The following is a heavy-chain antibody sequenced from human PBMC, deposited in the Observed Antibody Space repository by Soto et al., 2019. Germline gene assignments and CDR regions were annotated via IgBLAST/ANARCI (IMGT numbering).Heavy chain of an antibody. J-gene: IGHJ6*02. Sequence: QVQLVQSGAEVKKPGSSVKVSCKASGGTFSSYAISWVRQAPGQGLEWMGGIIPIFGTANYAQKFQGTVTTTADEDTSTAYMDMSSLKLEDTAVYYCASGSCDEVLYSYYYGMDVWGQGTTVTVSS. CDR2: IIPIFGTA. CDR3: ASGSCDEVLYSYYYGMDV. D-gene: IGHD3-10*01. V-gene: IGHV1-69*01. CDR1: GGTFSSYA.